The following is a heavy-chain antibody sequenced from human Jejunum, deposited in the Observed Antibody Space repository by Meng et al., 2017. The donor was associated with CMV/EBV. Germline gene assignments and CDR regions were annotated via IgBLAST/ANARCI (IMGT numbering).Heavy chain of an antibody. D-gene: IGHD3-22*01. Sequence: AASGIALGDYYMSWDSQAQGKGLEWVSYISGSAGTIYYADAVEDRFTISRDNSKNTLYLQMNSLRAEDTAVYYCAKFPSYYYDTSAHWGQGTLVTVSS. CDR3: AKFPSYYYDTSAH. CDR2: ISGSAGTI. CDR1: GIALGDYY. J-gene: IGHJ1*01. V-gene: IGHV3-23*01.